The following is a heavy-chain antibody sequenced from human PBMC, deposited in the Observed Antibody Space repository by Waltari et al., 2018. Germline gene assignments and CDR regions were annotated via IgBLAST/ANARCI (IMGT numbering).Heavy chain of an antibody. V-gene: IGHV3-23*01. CDR1: GFTFSSYA. Sequence: EVQLLESGGGLVQPGGSLRLSCAASGFTFSSYAMSWVRQAPGKGLEWVSAISGSGGSTYNADSVKGRFTISRDNSKNTLYLQMNSLRAEDTAVYYCAKDCCYSYGFGTGGMDVWGQGTTVTVSS. CDR3: AKDCCYSYGFGTGGMDV. CDR2: ISGSGGST. D-gene: IGHD5-18*01. J-gene: IGHJ6*02.